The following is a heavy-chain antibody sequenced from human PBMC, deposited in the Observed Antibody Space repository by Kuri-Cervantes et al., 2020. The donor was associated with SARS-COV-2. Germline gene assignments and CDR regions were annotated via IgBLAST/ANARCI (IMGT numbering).Heavy chain of an antibody. CDR2: IYYSGST. CDR3: ARVPYGDYGYWYFDL. CDR1: GGSISSSSYY. D-gene: IGHD4-17*01. Sequence: SETLSLTCTVSGGSISSSSYYWGWIRQPPGKGLEWIGSIYYSGSTYYNPSLKSRVTISVDTSKNQFSLKLSSVTAADTAVYYCARVPYGDYGYWYFDLWGRGTLVTVSS. J-gene: IGHJ2*01. V-gene: IGHV4-39*07.